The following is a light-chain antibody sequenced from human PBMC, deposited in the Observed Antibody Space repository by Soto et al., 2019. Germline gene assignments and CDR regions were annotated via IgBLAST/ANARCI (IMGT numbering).Light chain of an antibody. J-gene: IGKJ1*01. V-gene: IGKV3D-15*01. CDR1: QSVAYN. Sequence: EVVMTQSPATLSVFPGVRATLSCRASQSVAYNVAWYQQKPGQAPRLLIYSASTRATGIPTRFSGSGSGTEFTLTISSLQSEDFAVYHCQQYNNWPRTFGQGTKVDIK. CDR3: QQYNNWPRT. CDR2: SAS.